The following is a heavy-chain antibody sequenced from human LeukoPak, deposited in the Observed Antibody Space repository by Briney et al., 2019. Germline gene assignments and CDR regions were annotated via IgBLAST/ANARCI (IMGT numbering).Heavy chain of an antibody. CDR1: GFTLTGYY. CDR3: ARAERELLGY. J-gene: IGHJ4*02. V-gene: IGHV1-2*02. D-gene: IGHD1-26*01. CDR2: INPNKGGT. Sequence: ASVKVSCKASGFTLTGYYIHWVRQAPGQGLEWMGWINPNKGGTQFAQRFQGRVTMTIDTSISTAYMELRSLRSDDTAVYYCARAERELLGYWGQGTLVTVSS.